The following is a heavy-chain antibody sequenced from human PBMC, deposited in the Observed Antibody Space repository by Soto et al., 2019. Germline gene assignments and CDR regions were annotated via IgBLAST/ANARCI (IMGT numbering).Heavy chain of an antibody. CDR2: IIPSPGTA. CDR1: GGTFGSYA. J-gene: IGHJ6*02. D-gene: IGHD2-2*01. V-gene: IGHV1-69*01. Sequence: QVQLVQSGAEVKKPGSSVKVSCKASGGTFGSYAISWVRQAPGQGLEWLGGIIPSPGTANDAQTFQSRVTIAADDSTSTAYMELSSLRSEDTAVYYCARSQGSSTSLEIYYYYYYGMDVWGQGTTVTVSS. CDR3: ARSQGSSTSLEIYYYYYYGMDV.